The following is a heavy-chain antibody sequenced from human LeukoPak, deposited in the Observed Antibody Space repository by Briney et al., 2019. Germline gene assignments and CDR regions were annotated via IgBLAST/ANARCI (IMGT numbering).Heavy chain of an antibody. D-gene: IGHD1-7*01. Sequence: GGSLRLSCAASGFIFSSYWMSWVRQAPGKGLEWVANIKQDGSEKYYVDSVKGRFTISRDNAKNSLYLQMNSLRAEDTAVYYCARPSFRTFDYWGQGTLVTVSS. CDR2: IKQDGSEK. CDR3: ARPSFRTFDY. CDR1: GFIFSSYW. J-gene: IGHJ4*02. V-gene: IGHV3-7*01.